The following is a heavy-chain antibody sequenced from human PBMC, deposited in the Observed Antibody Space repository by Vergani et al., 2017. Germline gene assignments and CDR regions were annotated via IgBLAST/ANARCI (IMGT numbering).Heavy chain of an antibody. CDR3: AKDNVPGYYDSSGYCDY. D-gene: IGHD3-22*01. J-gene: IGHJ4*02. CDR1: GFTLSSHA. Sequence: QVQLEESGGGVVQPGRSLRLSCAGSGFTLSSHAMHWVRQAPGKGLEWVSGINWNSDSIAYADSVKGRFTISRDNSKNTMFLQMNNLRAEDTAVYYCAKDNVPGYYDSSGYCDYWGQGTLVTVSS. V-gene: IGHV3-NL1*01. CDR2: INWNSDSI.